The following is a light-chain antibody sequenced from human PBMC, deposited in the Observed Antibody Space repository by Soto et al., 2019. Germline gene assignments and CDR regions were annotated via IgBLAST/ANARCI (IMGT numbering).Light chain of an antibody. CDR3: QQYENLPT. CDR2: DAS. CDR1: QSVSGW. V-gene: IGKV1-33*01. Sequence: DIQMTQSPSTLSASVGDTVTVTCRASQSVSGWLAWYQQKPGEAPKLLIYDASNLEAGVPSRFRGSGSGTDFTFTISRLQPEDIATYYCQQYENLPTFGQGTRLEIK. J-gene: IGKJ5*01.